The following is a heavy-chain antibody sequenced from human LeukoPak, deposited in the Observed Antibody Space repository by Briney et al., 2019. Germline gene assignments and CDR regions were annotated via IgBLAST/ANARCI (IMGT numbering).Heavy chain of an antibody. CDR2: INPHSGAT. J-gene: IGHJ4*02. V-gene: IGHV1-2*02. Sequence: ASVKVSCKASGYTFTGYYIHWVRQAPGQGPEWMGWINPHSGATNYAQKFQGRVTMTRDTSISTAYMELSRLTSDDTAVYYCGRVVGGNYYGSETDDYWGQGTLVTVSS. CDR3: GRVVGGNYYGSETDDY. CDR1: GYTFTGYY. D-gene: IGHD3-10*01.